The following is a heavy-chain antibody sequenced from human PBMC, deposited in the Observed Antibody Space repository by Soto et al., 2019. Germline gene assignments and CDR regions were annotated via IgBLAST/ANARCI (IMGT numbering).Heavy chain of an antibody. J-gene: IGHJ4*02. CDR3: AKDSMITFGGVIAHGYFDY. Sequence: PGGSLRLSCAASGFTFSSYAMSWVRQAPGKGLEWVLAIIGSGGSTYYADSVKGRFTISSDNSKNTLFLQMNSLRAEDTAVYYCAKDSMITFGGVIAHGYFDYWGQGTLVTVSS. V-gene: IGHV3-23*01. CDR1: GFTFSSYA. CDR2: IIGSGGST. D-gene: IGHD3-16*02.